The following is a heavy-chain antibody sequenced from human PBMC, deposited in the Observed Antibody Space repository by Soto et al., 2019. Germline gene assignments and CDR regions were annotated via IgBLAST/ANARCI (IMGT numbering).Heavy chain of an antibody. CDR2: MFHSGST. CDR3: ARGHIVVVPTVGWFDP. CDR1: GYFISSGYY. D-gene: IGHD2-2*01. J-gene: IGHJ5*02. V-gene: IGHV4-38-2*02. Sequence: SETLSLTCTVSGYFISSGYYWGWIRQPPGKGLEWIGSMFHSGSTHYNPSLKSRVTMSVDTSKNQFSLRQSSVTASDTAVYYCARGHIVVVPTVGWFDPWGQGTLVTVSS.